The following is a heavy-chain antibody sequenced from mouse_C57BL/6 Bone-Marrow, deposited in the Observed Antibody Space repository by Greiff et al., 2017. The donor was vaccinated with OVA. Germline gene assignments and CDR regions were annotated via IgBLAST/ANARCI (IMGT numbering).Heavy chain of an antibody. CDR1: GYTFTDYY. V-gene: IGHV1-19*01. CDR2: INPYNGGT. J-gene: IGHJ2*01. CDR3: ARYGYYGRGYYFDY. D-gene: IGHD1-1*01. Sequence: EVQLQQSGPVLVKPGASVKMSCKASGYTFTDYYMNWVKQSHGKSLEWIGVINPYNGGTSYNQKFKGKATLTVDKSSSTAYMELNSLTSEDSAVYDCARYGYYGRGYYFDYWGQGTTLTVSS.